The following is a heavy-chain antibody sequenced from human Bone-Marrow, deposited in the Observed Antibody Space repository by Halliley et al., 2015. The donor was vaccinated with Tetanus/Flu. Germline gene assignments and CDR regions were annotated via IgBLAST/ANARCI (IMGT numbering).Heavy chain of an antibody. CDR2: IKGGGGHA. J-gene: IGHJ3*01. V-gene: IGHV3-23*01. D-gene: IGHD3-16*01. CDR1: GFTFSSYA. CDR3: AKSASGYGNDAFDV. Sequence: SLRLSCAASGFTFSSYAMSWVRQAPGKGLEWVSYIKGGGGHAFYADSVKGRFTISRDNSKNTLYLQMNGLRAEDTAIYYCAKSASGYGNDAFDVWGQGTRVTISS.